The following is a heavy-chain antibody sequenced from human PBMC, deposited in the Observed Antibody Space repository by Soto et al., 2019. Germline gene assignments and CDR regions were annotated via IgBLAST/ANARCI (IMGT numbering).Heavy chain of an antibody. V-gene: IGHV4-30-4*01. D-gene: IGHD3-10*01. J-gene: IGHJ5*02. CDR2: IYYSGST. Sequence: PSETLSLTCTVSGGSISSGDYYWSWIRQPPGKGLEWIGYIYYSGSTYYNPSLKSRVTISVDTSKNQFSLKLSSVTAADTAVYYCARAPYGSGSYYKYNWFGPWGQGTLVTVSS. CDR1: GGSISSGDYY. CDR3: ARAPYGSGSYYKYNWFGP.